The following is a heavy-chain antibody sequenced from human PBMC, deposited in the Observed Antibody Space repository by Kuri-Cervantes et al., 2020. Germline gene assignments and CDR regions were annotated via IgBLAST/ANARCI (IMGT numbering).Heavy chain of an antibody. V-gene: IGHV1-2*04. D-gene: IGHD6-13*01. CDR1: RYTFTGYY. CDR3: AREVIAAAGMGFDP. CDR2: INPNSGGT. Sequence: ASVKVFCKASRYTFTGYYMHWVRQAPGQGLEWMGWINPNSGGTNYAQKFQGWVTMTRYKSISTAYMELSRLRSDDTAVYYCAREVIAAAGMGFDPWGQGTLVTVSS. J-gene: IGHJ5*02.